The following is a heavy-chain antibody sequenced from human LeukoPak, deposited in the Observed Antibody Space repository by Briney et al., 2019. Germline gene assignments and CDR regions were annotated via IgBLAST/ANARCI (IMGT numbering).Heavy chain of an antibody. CDR1: GGSISSGGYY. CDR3: ARTSPTEGYYYMDV. CDR2: IYYSGST. J-gene: IGHJ6*03. V-gene: IGHV4-31*03. Sequence: SQTLSLTCTVSGGSISSGGYYWSWLRQHPGKGLEGIGYIYYSGSTYYNPSLKSRVTISVDTSKNQFSLKLSSVTAADTAVYYCARTSPTEGYYYMDVWGKGTTVTVSS.